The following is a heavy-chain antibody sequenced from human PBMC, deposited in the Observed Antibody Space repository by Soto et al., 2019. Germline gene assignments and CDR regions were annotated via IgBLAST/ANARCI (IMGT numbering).Heavy chain of an antibody. J-gene: IGHJ4*02. Sequence: AGGSLRLSCAASGFTFSSYWMSWVRRAPGRGLEWVANVKQDGSEKYYVDSVKGRFTISRDNAKNSPYQQMNSLRAEDPAVYYCARLRRGGIGGRDYWRQRTLVTVSS. CDR1: GFTFSSYW. CDR3: ARLRRGGIGGRDY. V-gene: IGHV3-7*01. D-gene: IGHD6-13*01. CDR2: VKQDGSEK.